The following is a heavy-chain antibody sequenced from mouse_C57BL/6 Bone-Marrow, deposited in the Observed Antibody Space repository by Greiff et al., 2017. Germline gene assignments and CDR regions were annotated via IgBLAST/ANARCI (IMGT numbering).Heavy chain of an antibody. D-gene: IGHD5-1*01. CDR1: GYAFTSYW. Sequence: QVQLKQPGAELVKPGASVKLSCKASGYAFTSYWMNWVKQRPGKGLEWIGLFHPRGGDTNYNGKFKGKATLTVDKSSSTAYMQRSSLTSEDSAVYYCAATYRVPMDYWGQGTSVTVSS. CDR2: FHPRGGDT. CDR3: AATYRVPMDY. J-gene: IGHJ4*01. V-gene: IGHV1-64*01.